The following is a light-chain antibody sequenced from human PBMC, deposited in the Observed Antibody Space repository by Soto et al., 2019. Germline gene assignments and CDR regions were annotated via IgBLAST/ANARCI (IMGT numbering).Light chain of an antibody. J-gene: IGKJ1*01. CDR1: QSVSNNY. V-gene: IGKV3-20*01. CDR2: GAS. CDR3: QHYHTSPPTWT. Sequence: EIVLTQSPGTLSLSPGESATLSCRASQSVSNNYLAWYQQKPGQAPRLLIYGASSGATGSPDRFSGSGSGTDFTLTISRLEPEDFAVYYCQHYHTSPPTWTFGQGTKVEIK.